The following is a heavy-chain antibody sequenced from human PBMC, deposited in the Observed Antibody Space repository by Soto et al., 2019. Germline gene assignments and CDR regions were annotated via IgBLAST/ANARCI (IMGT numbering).Heavy chain of an antibody. V-gene: IGHV1-8*01. Sequence: QVQLVQSGAEVKKPGASVKVSCKASGYTFTSYDIHWVRQATGQGLVWMGRMNPNSGNTGYAQKFQGRVTMTRDTSISTAYMERRRLRSEDTVVYYCAGQGHKQWGQGTLVNVSS. CDR1: GYTFTSYD. CDR3: AGQGHKQ. D-gene: IGHD2-21*01. CDR2: MNPNSGNT. J-gene: IGHJ4*02.